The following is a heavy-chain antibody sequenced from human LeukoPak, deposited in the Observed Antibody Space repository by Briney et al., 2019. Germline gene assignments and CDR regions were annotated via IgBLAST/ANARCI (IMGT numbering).Heavy chain of an antibody. V-gene: IGHV3-11*01. Sequence: GGSLSFSCAASRFTFSDYYMSWIRQAPGNGLEWGSYISSSGSTIYYADSGKGRFTISTHNAKNSMYLQMNSQRTEDTAVYYCARGPGRVFDYWGQRTLVTVSS. D-gene: IGHD1-26*01. J-gene: IGHJ4*02. CDR3: ARGPGRVFDY. CDR1: RFTFSDYY. CDR2: ISSSGSTI.